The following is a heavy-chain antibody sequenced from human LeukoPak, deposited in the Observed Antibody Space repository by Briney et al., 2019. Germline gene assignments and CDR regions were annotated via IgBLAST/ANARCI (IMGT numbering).Heavy chain of an antibody. CDR3: ASGGSSWYAPSY. V-gene: IGHV1-8*01. J-gene: IGHJ4*02. D-gene: IGHD6-13*01. Sequence: GASVKVSCKASGYTLTSYDINWFRQATGQGLEWMGWMNPNSGNTGYAQKFQGRVTMTRNTSISTAYMELSSLRSEDTAVYYCASGGSSWYAPSYWGQGTLVTVSS. CDR1: GYTLTSYD. CDR2: MNPNSGNT.